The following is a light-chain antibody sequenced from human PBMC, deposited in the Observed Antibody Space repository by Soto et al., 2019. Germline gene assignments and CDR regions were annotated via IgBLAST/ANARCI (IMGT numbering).Light chain of an antibody. Sequence: DIQTTQAPAKLSSTAADRVTIPCRVSQSISSWLAWYQQKPGKAPKLLIYDASSLESGVPSRFSGSGSGTEFTLTISSLQPDDFATYYCQQYNSYSPQTFGQGTKADVK. CDR1: QSISSW. CDR3: QQYNSYSPQT. V-gene: IGKV1-5*01. J-gene: IGKJ1*01. CDR2: DAS.